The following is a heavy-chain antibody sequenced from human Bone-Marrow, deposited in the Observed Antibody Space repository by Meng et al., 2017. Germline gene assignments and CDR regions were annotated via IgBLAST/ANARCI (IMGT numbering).Heavy chain of an antibody. V-gene: IGHV3-23*01. CDR1: GFTFSSYA. D-gene: IGHD2-8*01. CDR2: ISASGDST. J-gene: IGHJ4*02. Sequence: GESLKISCAASGFTFSSYAMSWVRQAPGKGLEWVSGISASGDSTYYADSVKGRFTISRDNSKNTLYLQMNSLRAEDTAVYYCAREMGYCTNGVCSLPSDYWGQGTLVTVSS. CDR3: AREMGYCTNGVCSLPSDY.